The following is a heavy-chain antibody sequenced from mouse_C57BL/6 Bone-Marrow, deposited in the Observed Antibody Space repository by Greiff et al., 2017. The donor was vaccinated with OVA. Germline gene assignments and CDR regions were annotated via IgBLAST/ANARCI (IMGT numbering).Heavy chain of an antibody. J-gene: IGHJ1*03. Sequence: QVQLQQSGAELVRPGASVTLSCKASGYTFTDYEMHWVKQTPVHGLEWIGAIDPETGGTAYNQKFKGKAILTADKSSRTAYLELRSLTSEDSAVYYCTRNGTYWDFDDWGTGTTVTVSS. V-gene: IGHV1-15*01. CDR2: IDPETGGT. CDR3: TRNGTYWDFDD. CDR1: GYTFTDYE. D-gene: IGHD1-1*01.